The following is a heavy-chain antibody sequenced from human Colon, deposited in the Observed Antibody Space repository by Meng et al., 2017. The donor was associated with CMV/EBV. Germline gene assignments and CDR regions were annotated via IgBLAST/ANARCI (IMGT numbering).Heavy chain of an antibody. CDR3: ARLRLITMVRGARDYYYGMDV. CDR1: GGSISSYY. CDR2: IYYSGST. V-gene: IGHV4-59*01. J-gene: IGHJ6*02. Sequence: SETLSLTCTVSGGSISSYYWSWIRQPPGKGLEWIGYIYYSGSTNYNPSLKSRVTISVDTSKNQFSLKLSSVTAADTAVYYCARLRLITMVRGARDYYYGMDVWGQGTTVTVSS. D-gene: IGHD3-10*01.